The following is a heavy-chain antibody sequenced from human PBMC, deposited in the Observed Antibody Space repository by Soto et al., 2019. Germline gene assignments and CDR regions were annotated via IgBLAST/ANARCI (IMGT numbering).Heavy chain of an antibody. CDR1: GFSFSSYA. CDR3: AKGSIEYSASVDN. J-gene: IGHJ4*02. D-gene: IGHD5-12*01. V-gene: IGHV3-23*01. CDR2: ISARGGSS. Sequence: DVHLLESGGGLVQPGGSLRLSCAASGFSFSSYAMVWVRQAPGKGLEWVAVISARGGSSYFADSVKGRFTLSRDNSKNVVSLEMNSLRAEDTAIYFCAKGSIEYSASVDNWGQGTLVVVSS.